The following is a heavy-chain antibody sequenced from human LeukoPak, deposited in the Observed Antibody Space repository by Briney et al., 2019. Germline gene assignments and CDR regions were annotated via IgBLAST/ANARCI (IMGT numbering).Heavy chain of an antibody. J-gene: IGHJ4*02. CDR3: ARAGYSSSTLDY. V-gene: IGHV4-34*01. CDR2: INHSGST. CDR1: GGSFSGYY. Sequence: SETLSLTCAVCGGSFSGYYWSWIRQPPGKGLEWIGEINHSGSTNYNPSLKSRVTISVDTSKNQFSLKLSSVTAADTAVYYCARAGYSSSTLDYWGQGTLVTVSS. D-gene: IGHD6-13*01.